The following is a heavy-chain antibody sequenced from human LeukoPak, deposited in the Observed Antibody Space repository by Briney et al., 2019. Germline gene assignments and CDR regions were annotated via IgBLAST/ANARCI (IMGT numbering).Heavy chain of an antibody. Sequence: PSETLSLTCTVSGGSISSYYWSWIRQPAGKGLEWIGRIYTSGSTNYNPSLKSRVTMSVDTSKNQFSLKLSSVTAADTAVYYCARARAFSDFWSGYYYYMDVWGKGTTVTVSS. CDR1: GGSISSYY. J-gene: IGHJ6*03. D-gene: IGHD3-3*01. CDR2: IYTSGST. V-gene: IGHV4-4*07. CDR3: ARARAFSDFWSGYYYYMDV.